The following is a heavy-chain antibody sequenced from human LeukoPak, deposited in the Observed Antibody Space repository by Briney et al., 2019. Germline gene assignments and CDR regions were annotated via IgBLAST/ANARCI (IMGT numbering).Heavy chain of an antibody. J-gene: IGHJ4*02. CDR1: GYDFINYG. V-gene: IGHV1-18*01. Sequence: ASVKVSCKASGYDFINYGVTWVRQAPGQGLEWMGWISLYNGNTDYKLQGRVTMTTDTSTSTAYMELRSLRSDDTAVYYCARGGPFFSSSSSKEYYFDYWGQGALVTVSS. CDR3: ARGGPFFSSSSSKEYYFDY. CDR2: ISLYNGNT. D-gene: IGHD6-6*01.